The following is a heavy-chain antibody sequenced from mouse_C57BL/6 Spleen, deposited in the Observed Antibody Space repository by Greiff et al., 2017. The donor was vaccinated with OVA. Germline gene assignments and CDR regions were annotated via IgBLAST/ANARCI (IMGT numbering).Heavy chain of an antibody. CDR2: IYPGDGDT. CDR1: GYAFSSYW. V-gene: IGHV1-80*01. CDR3: ARTLITTVEVGFDY. J-gene: IGHJ2*01. D-gene: IGHD1-1*01. Sequence: VQLVESGAELVKPGASVKISCKASGYAFSSYWMNWVKQRPGKGLEWIGQIYPGDGDTNYNGKFKGKATLTADKSSSTAYMQLSSLTSEDSAVYFCARTLITTVEVGFDYWGQGTTLTVSS.